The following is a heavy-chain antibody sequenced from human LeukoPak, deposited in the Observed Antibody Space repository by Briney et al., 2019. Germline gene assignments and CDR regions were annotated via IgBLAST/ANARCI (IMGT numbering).Heavy chain of an antibody. CDR3: ATTGDNWNYYFDY. V-gene: IGHV4-31*03. D-gene: IGHD1-7*01. J-gene: IGHJ4*02. CDR1: GDSISSGAYY. Sequence: SQTLSLTCTVSGDSISSGAYYWTWIRQYPGKGLEWIGHIYNTGSAYYNPSLKRRVTISVDTSKNQFSLNLSSVTAADTAMYYCATTGDNWNYYFDYWGQGTLVTVSS. CDR2: IYNTGSA.